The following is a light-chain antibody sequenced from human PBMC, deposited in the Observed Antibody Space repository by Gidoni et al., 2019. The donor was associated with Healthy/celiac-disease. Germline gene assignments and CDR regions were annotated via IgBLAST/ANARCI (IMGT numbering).Light chain of an antibody. J-gene: IGKJ1*01. Sequence: ELVLTQSPATLSLSPGERATLACRASQSVSSYLAWYQQKPGQAPRLLIYDAYNRATGIPARVRGSGAETDFSLTIGSQEKKEYAVYYCQERRKGWTFGQGTKVEIK. CDR3: QERRKGWT. V-gene: IGKV3-11*01. CDR2: DAY. CDR1: QSVSSY.